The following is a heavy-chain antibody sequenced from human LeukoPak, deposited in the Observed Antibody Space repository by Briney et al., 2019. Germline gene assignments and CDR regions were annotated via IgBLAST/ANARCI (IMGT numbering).Heavy chain of an antibody. Sequence: GGSLRLSCAASGFTFSSYSMNWVRQAPGKGLEWVSSISSSSYIYYADSVRGRFTISRDNAKNSLYLQMNSLRAEDTAVYYCAKGHYYGSGSYMIDYWGQGTLVTVSS. V-gene: IGHV3-21*04. CDR1: GFTFSSYS. D-gene: IGHD3-10*01. CDR3: AKGHYYGSGSYMIDY. J-gene: IGHJ4*02. CDR2: ISSSSYI.